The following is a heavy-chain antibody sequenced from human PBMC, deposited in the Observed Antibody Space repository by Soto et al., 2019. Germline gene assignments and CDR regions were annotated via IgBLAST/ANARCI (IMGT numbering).Heavy chain of an antibody. Sequence: QITLKESGPPLVRPTQTLTLTCTFSGFSLSTSGVGVGWIRQSPGKALEWLALIFWDDDKRYSPSLKRRLSITKGTSKNQVVLTMTKMDPVDAGTYYCTHHGYYSYGMDVWGQGTTVTVSS. CDR2: IFWDDDK. J-gene: IGHJ6*02. V-gene: IGHV2-5*02. CDR3: THHGYYSYGMDV. CDR1: GFSLSTSGVG.